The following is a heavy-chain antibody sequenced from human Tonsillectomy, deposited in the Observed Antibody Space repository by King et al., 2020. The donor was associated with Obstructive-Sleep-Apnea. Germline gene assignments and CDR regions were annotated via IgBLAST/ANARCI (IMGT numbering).Heavy chain of an antibody. D-gene: IGHD3-10*01. Sequence: QLQESGPGLVKPSETLSLSCTVSGDSISSSYFYWGWIRQPPGKGLEWIGRIYYSGSTYYSPSLKSRVSIPVDTSKNQFSLKLSSVTAADTAVYYCVRDKGIYYGAVSWFDPWGQGTLVTVSS. CDR3: VRDKGIYYGAVSWFDP. CDR1: GDSISSSYFY. J-gene: IGHJ5*02. V-gene: IGHV4-39*07. CDR2: IYYSGST.